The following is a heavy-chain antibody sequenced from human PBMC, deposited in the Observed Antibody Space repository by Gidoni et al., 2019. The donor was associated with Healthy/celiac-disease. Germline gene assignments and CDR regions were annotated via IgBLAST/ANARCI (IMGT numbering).Heavy chain of an antibody. J-gene: IGHJ4*02. CDR3: ARDRSSGYSIGGEFDY. Sequence: EVQLVESGGGLIQPGGSLRLSCAASGFTVSSNYMSWVRQAPGKGLEWVSVIYSGGSTYYADSVKGRFTISRDNSKNTLYLQMNSLRAEDTAVYYCARDRSSGYSIGGEFDYWGQGTLVTVSS. D-gene: IGHD3-22*01. CDR1: GFTVSSNY. CDR2: IYSGGST. V-gene: IGHV3-53*01.